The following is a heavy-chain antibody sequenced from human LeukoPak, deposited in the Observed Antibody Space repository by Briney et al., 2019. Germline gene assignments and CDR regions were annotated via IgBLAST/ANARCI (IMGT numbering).Heavy chain of an antibody. J-gene: IGHJ1*01. D-gene: IGHD1-26*01. CDR1: GGSISPYY. CDR3: ARGRAWELPDYFQH. V-gene: IGHV4-59*08. Sequence: SETLSLTCAVSGGSISPYYWSWIRQPPGKGLEWLGYIHSSGSTNYNPSLKSRVTISLDTSKNQFSLNLISVTAADTAVYYCARGRAWELPDYFQHWGQGTLVTVSS. CDR2: IHSSGST.